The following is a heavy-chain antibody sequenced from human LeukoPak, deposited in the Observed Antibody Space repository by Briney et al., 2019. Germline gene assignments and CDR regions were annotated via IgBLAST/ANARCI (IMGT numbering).Heavy chain of an antibody. D-gene: IGHD2-21*02. CDR1: GGSISSYY. V-gene: IGHV4-59*01. Sequence: PSETLSLTCTVSGGSISSYYWSWIRQPPGKGLEWIGYIYYSGSTNYKPSLKSRATISVETSKNQFSLKLRSVTAADTAVYYCARLAYCGGDCYPPDQNWFDPWGQGTLVTVSS. CDR2: IYYSGST. CDR3: ARLAYCGGDCYPPDQNWFDP. J-gene: IGHJ5*02.